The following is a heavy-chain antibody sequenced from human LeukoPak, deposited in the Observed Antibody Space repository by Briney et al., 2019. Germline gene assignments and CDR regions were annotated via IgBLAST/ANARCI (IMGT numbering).Heavy chain of an antibody. CDR3: ARLVATQSEVNFDY. D-gene: IGHD5-12*01. Sequence: SETLSLTCTVSGGSISSYYWSWIRQPPGKGLEWIGYIYYSGSTNYNPSLKSRVTISVDTSKNKFSLKLSSVTAADTAVYYCARLVATQSEVNFDYWGQGTLVTVSS. CDR2: IYYSGST. CDR1: GGSISSYY. V-gene: IGHV4-59*08. J-gene: IGHJ4*02.